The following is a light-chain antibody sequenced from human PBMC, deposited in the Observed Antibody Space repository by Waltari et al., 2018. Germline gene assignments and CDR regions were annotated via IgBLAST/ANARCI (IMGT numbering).Light chain of an antibody. CDR3: QQYNSYSLLT. Sequence: DIQMTQSPSPLSASVGDRSTITCRASQSISNWLAWYQQKPGKAPKLLIYKASTLESVVPSRFSGSGSGTEFTLTISSLQPDDFATYYCQQYNSYSLLTFGGGTKVEIK. J-gene: IGKJ4*01. CDR2: KAS. V-gene: IGKV1-5*03. CDR1: QSISNW.